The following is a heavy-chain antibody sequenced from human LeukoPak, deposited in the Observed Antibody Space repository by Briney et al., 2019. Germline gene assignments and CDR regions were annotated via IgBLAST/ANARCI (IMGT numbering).Heavy chain of an antibody. CDR1: GFTFGDYL. D-gene: IGHD6-19*01. V-gene: IGHV3-49*03. CDR3: SRGSGWLSVY. Sequence: PGGSLRLSCTASGFTFGDYLMSRFHQAPGKGLEWIGFISGGTTEYAASVKGRFTISRDDSTSIAYLQMNSLTTEDTAVYYCSRGSGWLSVYWGRGTLVTVSS. J-gene: IGHJ4*02. CDR2: ISGGTT.